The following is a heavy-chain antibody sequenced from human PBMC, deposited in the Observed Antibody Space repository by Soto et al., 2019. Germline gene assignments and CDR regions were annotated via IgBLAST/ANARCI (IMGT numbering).Heavy chain of an antibody. D-gene: IGHD3-10*01. CDR3: ARTLWFGEPKSEYSYYYGMDV. CDR2: IIPIFGTA. J-gene: IGHJ6*02. Sequence: QVQLVQSGAEVKKPGSSVKVSCKASGGTFSSYAISWVRQAPGQGLEWMGGIIPIFGTANYAQKFQGRVTITADESTSTAYMELSSLRSEDTAVYYCARTLWFGEPKSEYSYYYGMDVWGQGTTVTVSS. V-gene: IGHV1-69*12. CDR1: GGTFSSYA.